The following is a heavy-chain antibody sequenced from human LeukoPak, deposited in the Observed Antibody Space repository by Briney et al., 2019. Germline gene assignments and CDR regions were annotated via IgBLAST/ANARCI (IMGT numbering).Heavy chain of an antibody. D-gene: IGHD4-11*01. V-gene: IGHV5-51*01. CDR2: IYPAVSDT. CDR3: ARTDYNLWCDP. J-gene: IGHJ5*02. Sequence: GESLKIFGKRPGYILTNYCIVWVRQMPGKGREWMGIIYPAVSDTTYSPSFQGDARIPVDKSSNPSYLQWTSRPASHPPMIYCARTDYNLWCDPWRQETLVSVSS. CDR1: GYILTNYC.